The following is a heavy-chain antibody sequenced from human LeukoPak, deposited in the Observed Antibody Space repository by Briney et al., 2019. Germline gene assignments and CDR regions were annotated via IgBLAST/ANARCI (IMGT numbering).Heavy chain of an antibody. V-gene: IGHV4-34*01. CDR2: INHSGST. CDR1: GGSFSGYY. D-gene: IGHD3-10*01. CDR3: ARHQGITMVRGVIRYFDY. J-gene: IGHJ4*02. Sequence: PSETLSLTCAVYGGSFSGYYWSWIRQPPGKGLEWIGEINHSGSTNYNPSLKSRVTISVDTSKNQFSLKLSSVTAADTAVYYCARHQGITMVRGVIRYFDYWGQGTLVTVSS.